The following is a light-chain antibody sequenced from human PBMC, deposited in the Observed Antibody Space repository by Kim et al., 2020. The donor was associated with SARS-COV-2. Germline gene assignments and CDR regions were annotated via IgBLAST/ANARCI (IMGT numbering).Light chain of an antibody. J-gene: IGKJ5*01. CDR1: QDIRMD. Sequence: SEGAKVTFPGRAGQDIRMDLGGYQQNQGRAPRRLIYGASSLQSGAPSRFSGSGSGTEFTLPISSLQPEDFATYFCLQHNTYPFTFGQGTRLEIK. V-gene: IGKV1-17*01. CDR2: GAS. CDR3: LQHNTYPFT.